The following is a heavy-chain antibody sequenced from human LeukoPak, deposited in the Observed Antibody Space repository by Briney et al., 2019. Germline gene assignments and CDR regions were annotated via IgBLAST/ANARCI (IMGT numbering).Heavy chain of an antibody. D-gene: IGHD3-10*01. Sequence: GGSLRLSCAASGFTFDDYGMSWVRQAPGKGLEWVSSISSSSSYIYYADSVKGRFTISRDNAKNSLYLQMNSLRAEDTAVYYCARLEGYGSGSRYYYYYMDVWGKGTTVTVSS. CDR2: ISSSSSYI. CDR1: GFTFDDYG. J-gene: IGHJ6*03. V-gene: IGHV3-21*01. CDR3: ARLEGYGSGSRYYYYYMDV.